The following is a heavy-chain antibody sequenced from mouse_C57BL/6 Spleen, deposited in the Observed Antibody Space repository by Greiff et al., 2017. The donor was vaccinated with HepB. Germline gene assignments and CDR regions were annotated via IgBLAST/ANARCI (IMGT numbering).Heavy chain of an antibody. V-gene: IGHV5-4*01. CDR3: ARDLRGLYFDY. CDR2: ISDGGSYT. J-gene: IGHJ2*01. D-gene: IGHD1-1*01. Sequence: EVQRVESGGGLVKPGGSLKLSCAASGFTFSSYAMSWVRQTPEKRLEWVATISDGGSYTYYPDNVKGRFTISRDNAKNNLYLQMSHLKSEDTAMYYCARDLRGLYFDYWGQGTTLTVSS. CDR1: GFTFSSYA.